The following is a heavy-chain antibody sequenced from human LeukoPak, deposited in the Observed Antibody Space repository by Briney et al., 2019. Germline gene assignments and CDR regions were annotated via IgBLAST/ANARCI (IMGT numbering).Heavy chain of an antibody. CDR2: IYYSGST. V-gene: IGHV4-39*01. D-gene: IGHD3-10*01. CDR3: AREGRITMVRGVGTFDT. CDR1: GGSISSSSYY. J-gene: IGHJ3*02. Sequence: SETLSLTCTVSGGSISSSSYYWGWIRQPPGKGLEWIGSIYYSGSTYYNPSLKSRVTISVDTSKNQFSLKLSSVTAADTAVYYCAREGRITMVRGVGTFDTWGQGTMVTVSS.